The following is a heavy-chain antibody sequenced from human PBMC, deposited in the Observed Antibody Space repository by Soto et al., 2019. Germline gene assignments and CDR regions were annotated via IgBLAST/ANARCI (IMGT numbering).Heavy chain of an antibody. Sequence: GESLKISCKGSGYSFTSYWIGWVRQMPGKGLEWMGIIYPGDSDTRYSPSFQGQVTISADKSISTAYLQWSSLEASDTAMYYCARLRRAAAGIDWFDPWGQGTLVTVS. J-gene: IGHJ5*02. CDR2: IYPGDSDT. CDR1: GYSFTSYW. V-gene: IGHV5-51*01. CDR3: ARLRRAAAGIDWFDP. D-gene: IGHD6-13*01.